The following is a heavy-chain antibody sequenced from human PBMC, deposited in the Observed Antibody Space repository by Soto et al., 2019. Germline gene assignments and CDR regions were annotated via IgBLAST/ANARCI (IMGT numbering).Heavy chain of an antibody. V-gene: IGHV1-18*01. CDR2: ISAYNGNT. J-gene: IGHJ3*01. Sequence: ASVKVSCKASGYTFTSYGISWVRQAPGQGLEWMGWISAYNGNTNYAQKLQGRVTMTTDTSTSTAYMELRSLRSDDTAVYYCARIVRPHYYDSREDALDFWGQGTMVTVSS. CDR3: ARIVRPHYYDSREDALDF. CDR1: GYTFTSYG. D-gene: IGHD3-22*01.